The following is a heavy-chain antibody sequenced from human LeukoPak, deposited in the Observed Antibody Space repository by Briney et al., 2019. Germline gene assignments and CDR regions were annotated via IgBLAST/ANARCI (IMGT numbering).Heavy chain of an antibody. CDR1: GGTFSSYA. D-gene: IGHD3-10*01. CDR3: ATNEGGAPQIGAARAYYYMDV. V-gene: IGHV1-69*13. Sequence: SVKVSCKASGGTFSSYAISWVRQAPGQGLEWMGGIIPIFGTANYAQKFQGRVTITADESTGTAYMELSSLRSEDTAVYYCATNEGGAPQIGAARAYYYMDVWGKGTTVTVSS. CDR2: IIPIFGTA. J-gene: IGHJ6*03.